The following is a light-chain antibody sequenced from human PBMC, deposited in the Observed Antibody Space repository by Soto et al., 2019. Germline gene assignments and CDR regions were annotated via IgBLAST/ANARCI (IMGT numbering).Light chain of an antibody. CDR3: NSSRSENTLYV. J-gene: IGLJ1*01. Sequence: QSVLTQPASVSGSPGQSITISCTGTSSDVDDYNYVSWFQQHPGKAPKLMIYEVVNRPSEVSSRFSGSRSGNTASLTISGLRAEDEADYCCNSSRSENTLYVFRSGTKLTVL. CDR1: SSDVDDYNY. V-gene: IGLV2-14*01. CDR2: EVV.